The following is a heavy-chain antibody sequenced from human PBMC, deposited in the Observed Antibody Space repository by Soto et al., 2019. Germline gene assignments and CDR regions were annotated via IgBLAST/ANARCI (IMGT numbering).Heavy chain of an antibody. CDR3: AKGGSGYFYYYYGMDV. V-gene: IGHV3-13*01. J-gene: IGHJ6*02. D-gene: IGHD3-22*01. CDR2: IGTAGDT. Sequence: GGSLRLSCAASGFTFSSYDMHWVRQATGKGLEWVSAIGTAGDTYYPGSVKGQVTISADKSISTAYLQWSSLKASDTAMYYCAKGGSGYFYYYYGMDVWGQGTTVTVSS. CDR1: GFTFSSYD.